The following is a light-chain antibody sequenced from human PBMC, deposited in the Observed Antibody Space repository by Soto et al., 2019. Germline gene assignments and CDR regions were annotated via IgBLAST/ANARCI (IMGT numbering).Light chain of an antibody. V-gene: IGLV3-21*02. CDR2: DDS. CDR1: NIGTKT. J-gene: IGLJ1*01. Sequence: SYALTQSPSLSLAPGQTARITCAGNNIGTKTVHWFQQRPGQAPVLVVFDDSHRPSGIPERFSGSNSGSTAALTISSVEAGDEADYYCQVWDSDVLHHVFGSGTKVTVL. CDR3: QVWDSDVLHHV.